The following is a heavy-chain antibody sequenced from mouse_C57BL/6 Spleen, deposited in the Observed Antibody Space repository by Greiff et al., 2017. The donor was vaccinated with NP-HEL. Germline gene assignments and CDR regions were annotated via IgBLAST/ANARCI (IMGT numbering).Heavy chain of an antibody. Sequence: EVQRVESGGGLVKPGGSLKLSCAASGFTFSSYALSWVRQTPEKRLEWVATISDGGSYTYYPDNVKGRFTISRDNAKNNLYLQMSHLKSEDTAMYYCAREITTVGFAYWGQGTLVTVSA. J-gene: IGHJ3*01. CDR2: ISDGGSYT. V-gene: IGHV5-4*01. CDR1: GFTFSSYA. CDR3: AREITTVGFAY. D-gene: IGHD1-1*01.